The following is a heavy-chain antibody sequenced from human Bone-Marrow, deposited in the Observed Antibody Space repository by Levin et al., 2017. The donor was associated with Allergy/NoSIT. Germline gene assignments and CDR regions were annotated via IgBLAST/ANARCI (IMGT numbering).Heavy chain of an antibody. CDR1: GYTFTGYY. J-gene: IGHJ4*02. CDR3: AREVEYYDFWSGYSAPYFDY. Sequence: ASVKVSCKASGYTFTGYYMHWVRQAPGQGLEWMGRINPNSGGTNYAQKFQGRVTMTRDTSISTAYMELSRLRSDDTAVYYCAREVEYYDFWSGYSAPYFDYWGQGTLVTVSS. CDR2: INPNSGGT. V-gene: IGHV1-2*06. D-gene: IGHD3-3*01.